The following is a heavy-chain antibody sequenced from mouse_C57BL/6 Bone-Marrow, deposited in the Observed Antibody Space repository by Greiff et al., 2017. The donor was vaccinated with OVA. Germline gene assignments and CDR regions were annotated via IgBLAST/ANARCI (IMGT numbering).Heavy chain of an antibody. CDR3: AREKTTVVATDY. D-gene: IGHD1-1*01. CDR1: GCAQPSND. V-gene: IGHV1-81*01. CDR2: IYPRSGNT. Sequence: VQLQQSGAELARPGAAVRLSCKAYGCAQPSNDISWVQQRPGQGLEWIGEIYPRSGNTYYNEKFKGKATLTADKSSSTAYMELRSLTSEDSAVYFCAREKTTVVATDYWGQGTTLTVSS. J-gene: IGHJ2*01.